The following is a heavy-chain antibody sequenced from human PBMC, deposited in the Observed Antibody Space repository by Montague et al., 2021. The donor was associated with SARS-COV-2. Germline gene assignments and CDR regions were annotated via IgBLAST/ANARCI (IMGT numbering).Heavy chain of an antibody. CDR2: TSYSEST. CDR1: DVPTSAHF. J-gene: IGHJ6*02. CDR3: AREKQLAARGSGVDA. V-gene: IGHV4-59*11. D-gene: IGHD6-13*01. Sequence: SETLSLTCAVSDVPTSAHFWSWIRQSPGKGLEWIGYTSYSESTKYSPSLTSRVTISLGSSRNHLSLELRSVTAADTAVYYCAREKQLAARGSGVDAWGQGTTVIVTS.